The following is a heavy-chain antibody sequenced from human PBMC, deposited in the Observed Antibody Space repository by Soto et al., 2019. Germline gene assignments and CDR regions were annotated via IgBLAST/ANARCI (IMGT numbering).Heavy chain of an antibody. CDR2: ISYAGSNK. CDR3: AKDRTVTGWVQYDMDV. Sequence: QVQLVESGGGVVQPGRSLRLSCAASGLIFSSYGIHWVRQAPGKGLEWVAAISYAGSNKYYTDSVKGRFTISRDNSKNTLYLQMNSLRAEDTAVYYCAKDRTVTGWVQYDMDVWGPGTTVTVSS. J-gene: IGHJ6*02. CDR1: GLIFSSYG. V-gene: IGHV3-30*18. D-gene: IGHD4-17*01.